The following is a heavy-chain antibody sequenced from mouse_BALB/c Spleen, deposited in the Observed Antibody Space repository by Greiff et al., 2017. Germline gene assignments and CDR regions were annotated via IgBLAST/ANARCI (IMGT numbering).Heavy chain of an antibody. D-gene: IGHD2-4*01. CDR1: GFTFTDYY. CDR3: ARDMEDYAWFAY. CDR2: IRNKANGYTT. V-gene: IGHV7-3*02. Sequence: EVQRVESGGGLVQPGGSLRLSCATSGFTFTDYYMSWVRQPPGKALEWLGFIRNKANGYTTEYSASVKGRFTISRDNSQSILYLQMNTLRAEDSATYYCARDMEDYAWFAYWGQGTLVTVSA. J-gene: IGHJ3*01.